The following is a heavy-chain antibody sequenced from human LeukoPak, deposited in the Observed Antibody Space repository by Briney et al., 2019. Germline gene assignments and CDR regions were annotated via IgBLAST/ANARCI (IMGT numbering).Heavy chain of an antibody. J-gene: IGHJ4*02. CDR2: IYHSGST. V-gene: IGHV4-4*02. Sequence: SETLSLTCAVSGGSISSSNWWSWVRQPPGKGLERIGEIYHSGSTNYNPSLKSRVTISVDKSKNQFSLKLSSVTAADTAVYYCARGPSNYYYDSSGYYFDYWGQGTLVTVSS. D-gene: IGHD3-22*01. CDR3: ARGPSNYYYDSSGYYFDY. CDR1: GGSISSSNW.